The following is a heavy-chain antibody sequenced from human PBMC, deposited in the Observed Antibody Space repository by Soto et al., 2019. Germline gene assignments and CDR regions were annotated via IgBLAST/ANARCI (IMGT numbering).Heavy chain of an antibody. CDR1: GYTFTSYG. V-gene: IGHV1-18*01. CDR3: ARVAWLDGGNSFDY. D-gene: IGHD2-15*01. Sequence: GASVKVSCKASGYTFTSYGISWVRQAPGQGLEWMGWISAYNGNTNYAQKLQGRVTMTTDTSTSTAYMELRSLRPDDTAVYYCARVAWLDGGNSFDYWGQGTLVTVPQ. J-gene: IGHJ4*02. CDR2: ISAYNGNT.